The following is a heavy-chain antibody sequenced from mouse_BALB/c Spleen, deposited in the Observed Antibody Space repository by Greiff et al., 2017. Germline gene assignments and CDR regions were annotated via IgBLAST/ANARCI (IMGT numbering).Heavy chain of an antibody. CDR1: GFNIKDYY. V-gene: IGHV14-1*02. CDR2: IDPENGNT. D-gene: IGHD2-2*01. Sequence: EVKLQESGAELVRPGALVKLSCKASGFNIKDYYMHWVKQRPEQGLEWIGWIDPENGNTIYDPKFQGKASITADTSSNTAYLQLSSLTSEDTAVYYCARDYGYDYYYAMDYWGQGTSVTVSS. J-gene: IGHJ4*01. CDR3: ARDYGYDYYYAMDY.